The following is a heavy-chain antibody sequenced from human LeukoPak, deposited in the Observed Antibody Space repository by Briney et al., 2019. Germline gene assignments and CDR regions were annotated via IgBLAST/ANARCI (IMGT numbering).Heavy chain of an antibody. CDR2: IHNSGTT. D-gene: IGHD3-10*01. CDR3: SRRYYYNLGSFPFDF. Sequence: SETLSLTCAVSGGPFSGYFWSWIRQSSGKGLEWIGEIHNSGTTNYNPSLNSRVTISEDTSKNQFYLNLSSVTAADTSVYYCSRRYYYNLGSFPFDFWGQGTLVTVSS. J-gene: IGHJ4*02. V-gene: IGHV4-34*01. CDR1: GGPFSGYF.